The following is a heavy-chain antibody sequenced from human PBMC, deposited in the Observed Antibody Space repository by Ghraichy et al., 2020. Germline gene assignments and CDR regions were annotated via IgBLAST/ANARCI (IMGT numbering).Heavy chain of an antibody. D-gene: IGHD6-13*01. V-gene: IGHV3-33*01. CDR3: ARVYLGDRLQTISIAAAGPDY. J-gene: IGHJ4*02. Sequence: GGSLRLSCAASGFTFSSYGMHWVRQAPGKGLEWVAVICYDGSNKYYADSVKGRFTISRDNSKNTLYLQMNSLRAEDTAVYYCARVYLGDRLQTISIAAAGPDYWGQGTLVTVSS. CDR2: ICYDGSNK. CDR1: GFTFSSYG.